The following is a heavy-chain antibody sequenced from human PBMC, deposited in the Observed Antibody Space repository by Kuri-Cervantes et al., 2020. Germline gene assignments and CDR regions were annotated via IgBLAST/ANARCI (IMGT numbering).Heavy chain of an antibody. CDR2: ISSSSSYI. Sequence: GGSLRLSCAASGFTFSSYAMHWVRQAPGKGLEWVSSISSSSSYIYYADSVKGRFTISRDNAKNSLYLQMNSLRAEDTAVYYCARSSVIRGVIRVFDYWGQGTLGTVSS. J-gene: IGHJ4*02. D-gene: IGHD3-10*01. CDR3: ARSSVIRGVIRVFDY. V-gene: IGHV3-21*01. CDR1: GFTFSSYA.